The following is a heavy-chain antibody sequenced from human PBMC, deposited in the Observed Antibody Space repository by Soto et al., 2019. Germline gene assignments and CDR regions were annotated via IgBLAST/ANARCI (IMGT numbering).Heavy chain of an antibody. D-gene: IGHD1-26*01. Sequence: PGWSLRLSCLSSGFIFLSYAMHWVRQAPGKGLEWVAVITYDGANGYYEDSVRGRFTISRDNSKSTLFLQMNSLRPEDTAVYYCARAFSGSYPNFDYGGQGTLVTVSS. V-gene: IGHV3-30-3*01. J-gene: IGHJ4*02. CDR3: ARAFSGSYPNFDY. CDR2: ITYDGANG. CDR1: GFIFLSYA.